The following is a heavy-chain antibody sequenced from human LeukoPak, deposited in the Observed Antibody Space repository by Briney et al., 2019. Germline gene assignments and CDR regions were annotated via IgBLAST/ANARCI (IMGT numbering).Heavy chain of an antibody. Sequence: SQTLSLTCDISGDSVSSNSATWNWIRQSPTRGLEWLGRTYYRSKWYNEYAESVKSRITINPDTSKNQFSLQVNSVIPEDTAVYYRARRETTAGKGYFDYWGQGSLVTVSS. V-gene: IGHV6-1*01. CDR1: GDSVSSNSAT. D-gene: IGHD6-13*01. CDR3: ARRETTAGKGYFDY. J-gene: IGHJ4*02. CDR2: TYYRSKWYN.